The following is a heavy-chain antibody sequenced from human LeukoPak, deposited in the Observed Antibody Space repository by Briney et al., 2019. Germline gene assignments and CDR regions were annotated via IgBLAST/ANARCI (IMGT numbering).Heavy chain of an antibody. J-gene: IGHJ4*02. Sequence: PGGSLRLSCAASGFTFSSCTMSWVRQAPGKGLEGVSAIRGGGDSTYYADSVKGRFTISRDNSKNTLYLQLNSLRAEDTAVYYCAKYYYGSGSPSRRPFDYWGQGTLVTVSS. CDR2: IRGGGDST. V-gene: IGHV3-23*01. D-gene: IGHD3-10*01. CDR1: GFTFSSCT. CDR3: AKYYYGSGSPSRRPFDY.